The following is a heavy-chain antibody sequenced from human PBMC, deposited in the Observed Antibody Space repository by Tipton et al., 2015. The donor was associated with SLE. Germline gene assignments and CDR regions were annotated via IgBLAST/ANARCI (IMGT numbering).Heavy chain of an antibody. CDR2: ISSSSSYM. V-gene: IGHV3-21*03. CDR3: ARVLEYQLLGWRYFDY. D-gene: IGHD2-2*01. CDR1: GFIFSSYS. J-gene: IGHJ4*02. Sequence: SLRLSCAASGFIFSSYSMNWVRQAPGKGLEWVSSISSSSSYMYYADSVKGRFTISRDNAKNSLYLQMNSLRAEDTAVYYCARVLEYQLLGWRYFDYWGQGTLVTASP.